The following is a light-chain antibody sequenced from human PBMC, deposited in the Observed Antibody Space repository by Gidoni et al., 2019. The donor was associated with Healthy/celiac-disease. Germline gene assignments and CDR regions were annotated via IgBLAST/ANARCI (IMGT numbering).Light chain of an antibody. J-gene: IGKJ4*01. CDR3: QQYANLPLT. CDR2: DAS. V-gene: IGKV1-33*01. CDR1: HDISNY. Sequence: DIQMTQSPSSLSASVGERVTITCQASHDISNYLNWSRQKPGKAPKLLIYDASNLETGVPSRFSGSGSGTDFTFTLSSLPPEDIATYSCQQYANLPLTFGGGTKVEIQ.